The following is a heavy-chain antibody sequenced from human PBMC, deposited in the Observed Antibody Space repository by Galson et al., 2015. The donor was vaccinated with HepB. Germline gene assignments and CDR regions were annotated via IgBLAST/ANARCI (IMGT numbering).Heavy chain of an antibody. V-gene: IGHV3-9*01. CDR2: ITWNSGGI. CDR3: AKISAVGSGWSEGFAY. CDR1: GFTFDDYA. D-gene: IGHD6-13*01. J-gene: IGHJ4*02. Sequence: SLRLSCAASGFTFDDYAMHWVRQAPGKGLEWVSGITWNSGGIAYADSVKGRFTISRDNAKNSLYLQMNSLRAEDTALYFCAKISAVGSGWSEGFAYWGQGTRGTVSS.